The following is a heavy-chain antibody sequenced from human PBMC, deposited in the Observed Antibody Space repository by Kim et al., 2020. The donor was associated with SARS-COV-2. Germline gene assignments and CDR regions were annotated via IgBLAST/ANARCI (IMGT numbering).Heavy chain of an antibody. CDR3: ARARRAAAVDY. CDR1: GGSFSGYY. D-gene: IGHD6-13*01. J-gene: IGHJ4*02. Sequence: SETLSLTCAVYGGSFSGYYWSWIRQPPGKGLEWIGEINHSGSTNYNPSLKSRVTISVDTSKNQFSLKLSSVTAADTAVYYCARARRAAAVDYWGQGTLVT. CDR2: INHSGST. V-gene: IGHV4-34*01.